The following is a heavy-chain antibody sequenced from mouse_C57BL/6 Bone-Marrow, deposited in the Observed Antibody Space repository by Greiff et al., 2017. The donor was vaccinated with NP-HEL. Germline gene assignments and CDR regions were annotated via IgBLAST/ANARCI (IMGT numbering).Heavy chain of an antibody. D-gene: IGHD1-1*01. CDR2: IDPSDSET. CDR3: ARLYYGSSWYFDV. CDR1: GYTFTSYW. J-gene: IGHJ1*03. Sequence: QVQLKQPGAELVRPGSSVKLSCKASGYTFTSYWMHWVKQRPIQGLEWIGNIDPSDSETHYNQKFKDKATLTVDKSSSTAYMQLSSLTSEDSAVYYCARLYYGSSWYFDVWGTGTTVTVSS. V-gene: IGHV1-52*01.